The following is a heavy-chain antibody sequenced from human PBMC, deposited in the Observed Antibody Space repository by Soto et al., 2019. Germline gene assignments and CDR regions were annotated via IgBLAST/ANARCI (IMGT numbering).Heavy chain of an antibody. CDR3: ARAVYHNSARPFTVDY. V-gene: IGHV6-1*01. Sequence: QVQLQQSGPGLVKPSQTLSLTCAISGDSVSSNSAAGNWIRQSPSRGLEWLGRTYYRSKWYNDYTLSVKSRITITPDTSKNQFSLQLNSVTPEDTAVYYCARAVYHNSARPFTVDYWGQGTMVTVS. J-gene: IGHJ4*02. D-gene: IGHD1-20*01. CDR1: GDSVSSNSAA. CDR2: TYYRSKWYN.